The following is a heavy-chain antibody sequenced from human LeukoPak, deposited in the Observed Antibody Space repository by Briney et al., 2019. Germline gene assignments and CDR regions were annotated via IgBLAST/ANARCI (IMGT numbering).Heavy chain of an antibody. D-gene: IGHD3-3*01. CDR1: GFTFSSYA. J-gene: IGHJ4*02. CDR3: ARENDFWSGSDYYFDY. CDR2: ISGTGGST. Sequence: GGSLRLSCAASGFTFSSYAMSWVRQAPGKGLEWVSGISGTGGSTYYADSVKGRFTISRDKSKNTLFPQMNSLRAEDTAVYYCARENDFWSGSDYYFDYWGQGTLVTVSS. V-gene: IGHV3-23*01.